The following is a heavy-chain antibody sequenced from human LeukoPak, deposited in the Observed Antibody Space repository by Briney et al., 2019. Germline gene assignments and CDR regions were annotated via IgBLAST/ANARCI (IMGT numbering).Heavy chain of an antibody. V-gene: IGHV1-69*13. J-gene: IGHJ4*02. CDR3: ASNSYGQDFDY. CDR1: GGTFSSYA. Sequence: ASVKVSCKASGGTFSSYAISWVRQAPGQGLEWMEGIIPIFGTANYAQKFQGRVTITADESTSTAYMELSSLRSEDTAVYYCASNSYGQDFDYWGQGTLVTVSS. D-gene: IGHD5-18*01. CDR2: IIPIFGTA.